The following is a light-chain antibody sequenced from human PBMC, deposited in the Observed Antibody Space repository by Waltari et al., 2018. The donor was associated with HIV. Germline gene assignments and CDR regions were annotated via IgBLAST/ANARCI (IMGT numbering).Light chain of an antibody. V-gene: IGKV1-39*01. CDR1: QAVANK. J-gene: IGKJ3*01. CDR3: QQRSSVPLT. CDR2: DAS. Sequence: DIQMTQSPSSLSASVGDRVSITCRASQAVANKVNWFQQKPGKAPKVLIYDASRLPNGVASRFIGSGSGTDFTLTINGVQPDDFASYFCQQRSSVPLTFGPGTKVDVK.